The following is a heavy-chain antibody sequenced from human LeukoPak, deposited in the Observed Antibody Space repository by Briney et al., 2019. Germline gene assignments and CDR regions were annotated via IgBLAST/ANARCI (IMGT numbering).Heavy chain of an antibody. V-gene: IGHV1-2*02. D-gene: IGHD2-2*01. J-gene: IGHJ4*02. Sequence: ASVKVSCKASGYTFIDYYMHWVRQAPGPGLEWMGWINPYSGDTNSAQKFQGRVTMTRDTSISAASLELSGLTYDDTAVYFCASPSLQYCSSISCSGAYYLDLWGQGTLVTISS. CDR1: GYTFIDYY. CDR2: INPYSGDT. CDR3: ASPSLQYCSSISCSGAYYLDL.